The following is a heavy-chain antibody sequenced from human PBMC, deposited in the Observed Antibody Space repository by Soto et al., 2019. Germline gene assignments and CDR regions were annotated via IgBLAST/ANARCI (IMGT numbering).Heavy chain of an antibody. CDR2: IYYSGST. CDR3: ARAGDYDSSGDGLDY. J-gene: IGHJ4*02. V-gene: IGHV4-39*01. Sequence: SETLSLTCTVSGGSISSSSYYWGWIRQPPGKGLEWIGSIYYSGSTYYNPSLKSRVTISVDTSKNQFSLKLSSVTAADTAVYYCARAGDYDSSGDGLDYWGQGTLVTVSS. CDR1: GGSISSSSYY. D-gene: IGHD3-22*01.